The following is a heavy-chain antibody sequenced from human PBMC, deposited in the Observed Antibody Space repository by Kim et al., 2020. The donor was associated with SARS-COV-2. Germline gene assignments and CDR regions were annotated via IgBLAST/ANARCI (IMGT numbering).Heavy chain of an antibody. D-gene: IGHD3-22*01. CDR1: GFSFTPYS. Sequence: GGSLRLSCAASGFSFTPYSMACVRQAPGKGLEWVSSIRGDGGNIKYADSVEGRFTISRDNAENSLYLQMKSLGVEDTAVYYCVRDWASSDLDFDYWGQGTQVTVSS. J-gene: IGHJ4*02. CDR3: VRDWASSDLDFDY. CDR2: IRGDGGNI. V-gene: IGHV3-21*01.